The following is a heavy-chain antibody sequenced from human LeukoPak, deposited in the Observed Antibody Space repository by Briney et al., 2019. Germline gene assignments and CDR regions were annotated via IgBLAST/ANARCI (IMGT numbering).Heavy chain of an antibody. Sequence: GRSLRLSCAASGFTFSNYAMHWVRQAPGKGLEWVAVISYDGSNKFYADSVKRRFTISRDNSKNTLHLQMNSLRAEDTAVYYCARSLATSYYYMDVWGKGTTVTVSS. D-gene: IGHD5-12*01. J-gene: IGHJ6*03. V-gene: IGHV3-30*04. CDR2: ISYDGSNK. CDR1: GFTFSNYA. CDR3: ARSLATSYYYMDV.